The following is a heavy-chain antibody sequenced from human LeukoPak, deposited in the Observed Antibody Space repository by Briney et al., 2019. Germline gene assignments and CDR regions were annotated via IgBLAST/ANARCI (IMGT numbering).Heavy chain of an antibody. CDR1: RFTFSSYA. CDR3: ARPSQYYYYFGMDV. J-gene: IGHJ6*02. CDR2: ISYDGSNK. V-gene: IGHV3-30-3*01. Sequence: GGSLRLSCAASRFTFSSYAMHWVRQAPGKGLEWVAVISYDGSNKYYADSVKGRFTISRDNSKNTLYLQMNSLRIEETAVYYCARPSQYYYYFGMDVWGQGTTVTVSS. D-gene: IGHD4-11*01.